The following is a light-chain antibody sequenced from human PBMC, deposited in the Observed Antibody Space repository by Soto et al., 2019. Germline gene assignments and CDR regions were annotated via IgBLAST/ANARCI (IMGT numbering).Light chain of an antibody. CDR3: LQDYNYPYT. V-gene: IGKV1-6*01. J-gene: IGKJ2*01. Sequence: AIQLTQSPSSLSSSVGDRVTLSCRASQGISNEFGWYHQKPGSAPNILIHSASTLSGGVPSRFSGPGSGTDFTLAITSLQHEDFATYYCLQDYNYPYTFGQGTKLETK. CDR2: SAS. CDR1: QGISNE.